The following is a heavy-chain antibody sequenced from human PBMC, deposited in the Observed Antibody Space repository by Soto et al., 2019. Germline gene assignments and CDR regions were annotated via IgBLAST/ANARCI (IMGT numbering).Heavy chain of an antibody. Sequence: PVKVTCKACGGTINSSARSWVRQAKGQGLEWMGGIIPIFGTANYAQKFQGRVTITADESTSTAYMELSSLRSEDTAVYYCARDTHIVVVPAISGLVAFDPWGQGTLVTLS. V-gene: IGHV1-69*01. CDR1: GGTINSSA. D-gene: IGHD2-21*02. CDR2: IIPIFGTA. J-gene: IGHJ5*02. CDR3: ARDTHIVVVPAISGLVAFDP.